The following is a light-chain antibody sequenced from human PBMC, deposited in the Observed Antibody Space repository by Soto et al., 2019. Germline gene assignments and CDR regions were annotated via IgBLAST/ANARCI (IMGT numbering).Light chain of an antibody. V-gene: IGKV3-11*01. CDR1: QSVSSS. J-gene: IGKJ4*02. Sequence: EVVLTQSPATLSLSPGATATLSCGASQSVSSSLAWYQQKPGQAPRLLIYDASSRATGIPARFSGSGSGTDFALTISSLEPEDFAVYYCQYLNSFPLTFGGGTKVEIK. CDR3: QYLNSFPLT. CDR2: DAS.